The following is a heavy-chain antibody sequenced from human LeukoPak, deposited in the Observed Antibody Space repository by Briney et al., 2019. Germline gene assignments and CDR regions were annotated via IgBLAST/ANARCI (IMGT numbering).Heavy chain of an antibody. D-gene: IGHD3-9*01. J-gene: IGHJ5*02. CDR1: GYTFTSYG. CDR2: ISAYNGNT. V-gene: IGHV1-18*04. Sequence: ASVKVSCKASGYTFTSYGISWVRQAPGQGLEWMGWISAYNGNTNYAQKLQGRVTMTTDTSTSTAYMELRSLRSDDTAVYYCARDVLRYFDWLNNWFDTWGQGTLVTVSS. CDR3: ARDVLRYFDWLNNWFDT.